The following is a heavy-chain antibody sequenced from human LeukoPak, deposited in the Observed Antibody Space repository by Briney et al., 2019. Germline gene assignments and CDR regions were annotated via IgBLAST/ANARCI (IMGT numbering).Heavy chain of an antibody. CDR3: ARAGDAFDI. Sequence: GGSLRLSCAASGFTFSSYGMHWVRQAPGKGLEWVAVIWYDGSDKYYTDSVKGRFTISRDNSKNRLYLQMNSLRAEDTAIYYCARAGDAFDIWGQGTMVTVSS. CDR1: GFTFSSYG. J-gene: IGHJ3*02. CDR2: IWYDGSDK. V-gene: IGHV3-33*01.